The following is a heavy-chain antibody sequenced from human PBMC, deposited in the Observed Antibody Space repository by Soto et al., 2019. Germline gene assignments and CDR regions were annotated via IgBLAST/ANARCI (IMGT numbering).Heavy chain of an antibody. CDR3: ARGGNRYSSTSSGVGGFDY. CDR1: GDSVSDNSAA. Sequence: SQTLSLTCAISGDSVSDNSAAWNWIRQSPSRGLEWLGRTYYRSKWYNDYAVSVKSRITVTPDTSKNQFSLNLSSLTTADTAVYFCARGGNRYSSTSSGVGGFDYWGQGTLVTVSS. CDR2: TYYRSKWYN. D-gene: IGHD6-6*01. V-gene: IGHV6-1*01. J-gene: IGHJ4*02.